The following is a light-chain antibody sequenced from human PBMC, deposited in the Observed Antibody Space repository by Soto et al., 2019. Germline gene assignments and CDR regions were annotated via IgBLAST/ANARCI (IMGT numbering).Light chain of an antibody. V-gene: IGLV4-69*01. Sequence: QLVLTQSPSASASLGVSVKLTCTLSSGHSSYAVAWHQQQPEKGPRYLMKLNSDGSHSKGDGIPDRFSGSSSGAERYLTISSLQSEDEADYYCQTWGTGIVLFGGGTKLTVL. CDR2: LNSDGSH. CDR1: SGHSSYA. CDR3: QTWGTGIVL. J-gene: IGLJ2*01.